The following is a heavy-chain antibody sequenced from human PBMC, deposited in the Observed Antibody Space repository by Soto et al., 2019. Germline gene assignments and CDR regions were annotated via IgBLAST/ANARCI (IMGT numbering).Heavy chain of an antibody. D-gene: IGHD7-27*01. CDR1: GFTFSTYD. Sequence: HPGGSLRLSCAASGFTFSTYDMSWVRQGAGKGLEWVSTIRGGGGSTFYVDSVKGRFTISRDNSKNTLFLQMDSLSADDTAVYFCAKKGSPTGDHSNWYFDLWGRGTLVTVSS. CDR2: IRGGGGST. CDR3: AKKGSPTGDHSNWYFDL. J-gene: IGHJ2*01. V-gene: IGHV3-23*01.